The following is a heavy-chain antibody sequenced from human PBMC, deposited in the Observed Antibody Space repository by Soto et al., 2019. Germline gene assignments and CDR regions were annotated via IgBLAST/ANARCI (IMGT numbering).Heavy chain of an antibody. J-gene: IGHJ6*02. CDR1: GGSSSSYY. CDR3: ARGGGSYYYYGMDV. D-gene: IGHD1-26*01. V-gene: IGHV4-59*01. Sequence: VTLSLTGTVSGGSSSSYYWSWVRQPPGKGLVWLGYIYYSGSTNYNPSLKSRVTISVDTSKNQFSLKLSSVTAADTAVYYCARGGGSYYYYGMDVWGQGTTVSVSS. CDR2: IYYSGST.